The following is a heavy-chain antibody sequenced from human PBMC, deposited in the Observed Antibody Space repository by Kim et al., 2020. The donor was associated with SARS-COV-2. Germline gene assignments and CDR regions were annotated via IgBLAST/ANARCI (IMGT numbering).Heavy chain of an antibody. V-gene: IGHV4-4*07. J-gene: IGHJ6*02. D-gene: IGHD3-3*01. CDR3: AQTAITIADV. CDR1: GGSLNSNY. Sequence: SETLSLTCTISGGSLNSNYWSWIRQPAGKGLEWIGRIYSSGSTTYYPSLESRVTTSVDTSKNQLSLRLTSVTAADTAVYYCAQTAITIADVWGQGTTVAVSS. CDR2: IYSSGST.